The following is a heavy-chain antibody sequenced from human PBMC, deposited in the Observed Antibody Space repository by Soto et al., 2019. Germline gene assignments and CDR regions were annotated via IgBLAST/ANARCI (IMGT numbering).Heavy chain of an antibody. V-gene: IGHV3-21*01. J-gene: IGHJ4*02. CDR1: GFTFSSYS. CDR3: ARRSRVGDTAMVRVGADIDY. CDR2: ISSSSSYI. Sequence: GGSLRLSCAASGFTFSSYSMNWVRQAPGKGLEWVSSISSSSSYIYYADSVKGRFTISRDNAKNSLYLQMNSLRAEDTAVYYCARRSRVGDTAMVRVGADIDYWGQGTLVTVSS. D-gene: IGHD5-18*01.